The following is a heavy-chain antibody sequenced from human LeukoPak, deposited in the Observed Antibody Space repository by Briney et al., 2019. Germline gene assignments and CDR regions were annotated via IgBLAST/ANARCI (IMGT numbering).Heavy chain of an antibody. CDR3: ARNPKNYYDSSGYSTD. Sequence: GGSLRLSCAASGFAFSHYWMSWVRQAPGKGLEWLANIRQDGSDNYYADSVKGRFTFSRDNARNSLYLQMNTLRADDTAVYYCARNPKNYYDSSGYSTDWGQGTLVTVSS. D-gene: IGHD3-22*01. CDR2: IRQDGSDN. J-gene: IGHJ4*02. V-gene: IGHV3-7*01. CDR1: GFAFSHYW.